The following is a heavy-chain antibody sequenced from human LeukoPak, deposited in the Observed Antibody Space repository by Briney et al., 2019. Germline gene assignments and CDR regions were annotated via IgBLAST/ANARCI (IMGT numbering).Heavy chain of an antibody. CDR1: GYTFTSYA. CDR3: ARNTETAIPLPYYFDY. J-gene: IGHJ4*02. CDR2: INTGNGNT. V-gene: IGHV1-3*04. Sequence: ASVKVSCKASGYTFTSYAMHWVRQAPGQKLECMGWINTGNGNTKYSQKFQGRVTITRDTSASTAYMDLSSLRSEDTAVYYCARNTETAIPLPYYFDYWGQGTLVTVSS. D-gene: IGHD2-21*02.